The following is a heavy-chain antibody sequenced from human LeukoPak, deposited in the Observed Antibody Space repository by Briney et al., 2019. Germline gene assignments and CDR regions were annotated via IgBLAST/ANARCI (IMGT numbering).Heavy chain of an antibody. CDR3: ARGTTVVTGWYFDL. V-gene: IGHV4-59*01. D-gene: IGHD4-23*01. CDR2: IYYSGST. J-gene: IGHJ2*01. Sequence: SETLSLTCTVSGGSISSYYWSWIRQPPGKGLEWIGYIYYSGSTNYNPSLKSRVTISVDTSKNQFSLKLSSVTAADTALYHCARGTTVVTGWYFDLWGRGTLVTVSS. CDR1: GGSISSYY.